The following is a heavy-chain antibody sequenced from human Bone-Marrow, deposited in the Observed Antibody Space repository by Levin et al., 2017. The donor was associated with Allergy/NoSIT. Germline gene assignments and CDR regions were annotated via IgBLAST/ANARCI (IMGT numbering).Heavy chain of an antibody. CDR2: ISHRGST. CDR3: ARAGQTEVFDY. Sequence: PSETLSLTCTVSGGSISSGDHFWSWIRQHPGKGLEWFGYISHRGSTYINPSLKSRVTMSVDTSKNQFYMRLSSVTAADTAVYYCARAGQTEVFDYWGQGALVTVSS. V-gene: IGHV4-31*03. CDR1: GGSISSGDHF. J-gene: IGHJ4*02.